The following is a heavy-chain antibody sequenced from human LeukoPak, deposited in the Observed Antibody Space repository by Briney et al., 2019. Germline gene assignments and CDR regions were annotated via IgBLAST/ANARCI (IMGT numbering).Heavy chain of an antibody. CDR3: ARGRYCNGGSCYFDY. J-gene: IGHJ4*02. CDR1: GYSFSTYW. V-gene: IGHV5-51*01. D-gene: IGHD2-15*01. Sequence: GESLKISCKDSGYSFSTYWIGWVRQMPGKGLEWMGIIYPGDSDTRYSPSFQGQVTISADKSISTAYLQWSSLKASDTAMYYCARGRYCNGGSCYFDYWGQGTLVTVSS. CDR2: IYPGDSDT.